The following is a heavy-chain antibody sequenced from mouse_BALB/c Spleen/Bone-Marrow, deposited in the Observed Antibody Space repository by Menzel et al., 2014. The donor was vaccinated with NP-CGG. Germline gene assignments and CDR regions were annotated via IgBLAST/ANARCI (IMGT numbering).Heavy chain of an antibody. V-gene: IGHV4-1*02. CDR3: ARLGYYGTMDY. CDR2: INPDSSTI. J-gene: IGHJ4*01. Sequence: EVHLVESGGGLVQPVGSLKLSCAASGFDFSRYWMSWVRQAPGKGLEWIGEINPDSSTINYTPSLKDKYIISRDNAKNTLYLQMSKVRSEDTALYYCARLGYYGTMDYWGQGTSVTVSS. D-gene: IGHD1-1*01. CDR1: GFDFSRYW.